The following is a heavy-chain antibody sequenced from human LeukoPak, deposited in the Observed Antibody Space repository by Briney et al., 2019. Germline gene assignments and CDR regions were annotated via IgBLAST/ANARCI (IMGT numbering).Heavy chain of an antibody. V-gene: IGHV5-51*01. D-gene: IGHD1-26*01. J-gene: IGHJ4*02. CDR1: GYSFTSYW. Sequence: GESLKISCKGSGYSFTSYWSGWVRQMPGKGVEWMGIIYPGDSDTRNRPSFQGHVTISADKTINTAYLQWTSLKASDTAMYYCARYSGSYFDYWGQGTLVTVSS. CDR2: IYPGDSDT. CDR3: ARYSGSYFDY.